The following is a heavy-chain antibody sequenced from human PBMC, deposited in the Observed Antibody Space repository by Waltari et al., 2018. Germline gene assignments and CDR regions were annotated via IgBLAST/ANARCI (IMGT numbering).Heavy chain of an antibody. CDR1: GFILGSYA. CDR2: ISGSGGST. Sequence: EVHLLESGGGLVQPGGSLRLSCAASGFILGSYARTWVRQAPGKGLEWVSAISGSGGSTYYADSVKGRFTISRDNSKNTVFLQMNSLRAEDTAVYYCAKLRGEAAAGTWYIDYWGQGTLVTVSS. CDR3: AKLRGEAAAGTWYIDY. J-gene: IGHJ4*02. D-gene: IGHD6-13*01. V-gene: IGHV3-23*01.